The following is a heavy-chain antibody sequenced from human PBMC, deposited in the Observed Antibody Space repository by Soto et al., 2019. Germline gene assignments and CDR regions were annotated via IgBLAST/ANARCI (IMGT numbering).Heavy chain of an antibody. D-gene: IGHD5-12*01. CDR2: IWYDGSNK. J-gene: IGHJ5*02. Sequence: SGGSLRLSCAASGFTFSSYAMHWVRQAPGKGLEWVAVIWYDGSNKYNADSVKGRFTISRDNAKNSLYLQMNSLRDEDTAVYYCARDVSGLNWFDPWGQGTLVTVSS. V-gene: IGHV3-33*08. CDR3: ARDVSGLNWFDP. CDR1: GFTFSSYA.